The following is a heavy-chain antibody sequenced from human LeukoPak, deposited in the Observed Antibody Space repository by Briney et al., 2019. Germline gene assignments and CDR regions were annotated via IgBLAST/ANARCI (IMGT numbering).Heavy chain of an antibody. V-gene: IGHV3-23*01. Sequence: PGGSLRLSCAASGFTFSSYAMSWVRQAPGKGLEWVSAISGSGGSTYYADSVKGRFTISRDNSKNTLYLQMNSLRAEDTAVYYCAKGGFVVVPAAKRGDFDYWGQGTLVTASS. CDR2: ISGSGGST. D-gene: IGHD2-2*01. CDR1: GFTFSSYA. J-gene: IGHJ4*02. CDR3: AKGGFVVVPAAKRGDFDY.